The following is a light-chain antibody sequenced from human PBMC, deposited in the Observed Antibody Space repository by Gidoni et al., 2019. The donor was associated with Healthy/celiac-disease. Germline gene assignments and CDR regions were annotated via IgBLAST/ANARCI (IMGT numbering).Light chain of an antibody. Sequence: DIQMTQSPSSLSASVVDRVTITCRASQSISSYLHWYQQKPGKAPKLLIYAASSLHSGVPSRFSGSGSGTDFTLTISSLQPEDFATYYCQQSNSTPLTFGGGTKVEIK. J-gene: IGKJ4*01. V-gene: IGKV1-39*01. CDR2: AAS. CDR3: QQSNSTPLT. CDR1: QSISSY.